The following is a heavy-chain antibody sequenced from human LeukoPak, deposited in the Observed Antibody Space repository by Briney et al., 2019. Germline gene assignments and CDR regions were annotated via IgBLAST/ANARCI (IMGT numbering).Heavy chain of an antibody. Sequence: SETLSLTCTVSGGSISNNYWNFIRQAAGKGLEWIGRIYTSGSTNYNPSLKSRDTMSVDTSKNQFSLKLTSVTAADTAAYYCARGLFRGVRTDPSYYYYMDVWGKGTTVTVSS. CDR3: ARGLFRGVRTDPSYYYYMDV. J-gene: IGHJ6*03. D-gene: IGHD3-10*01. CDR2: IYTSGST. V-gene: IGHV4-4*07. CDR1: GGSISNNY.